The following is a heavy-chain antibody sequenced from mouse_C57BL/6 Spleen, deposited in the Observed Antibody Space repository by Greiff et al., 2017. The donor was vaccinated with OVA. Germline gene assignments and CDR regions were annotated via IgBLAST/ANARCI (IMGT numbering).Heavy chain of an antibody. D-gene: IGHD1-1*01. Sequence: VQLQQSGAELARPGASVKLSCKASGYTFTSYGISWVKQRTGQGLEWIGEIYPRSGSTYYNEKFKGKATLTADKSSSTAYMELRSLTSEDSAVYVCARRGTVVARYFDVWGTGTTVTVSS. CDR3: ARRGTVVARYFDV. J-gene: IGHJ1*03. CDR1: GYTFTSYG. CDR2: IYPRSGST. V-gene: IGHV1-81*01.